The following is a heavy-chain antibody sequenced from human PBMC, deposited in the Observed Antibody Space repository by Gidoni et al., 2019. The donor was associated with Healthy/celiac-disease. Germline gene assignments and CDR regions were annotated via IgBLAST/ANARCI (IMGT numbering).Heavy chain of an antibody. D-gene: IGHD3-3*01. CDR1: GYTFTSYG. CDR2: ISAYNGNS. Sequence: QVQLVQSGAAVKKPGASVKVSCTASGYTFTSYGISWVRQASAQGLEWMGWISAYNGNSHYAQTPQGRVTMTTETSSTTAYSDFMCLRSDSTSVYYCARAYYDVWRGQTLPTEDAFDIWGQGTMVTVSA. CDR3: ARAYYDVWRGQTLPTEDAFDI. V-gene: IGHV1-18*01. J-gene: IGHJ3*02.